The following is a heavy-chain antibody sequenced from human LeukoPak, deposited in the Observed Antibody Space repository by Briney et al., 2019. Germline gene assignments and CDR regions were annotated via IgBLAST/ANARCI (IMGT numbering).Heavy chain of an antibody. CDR1: GFTFSSYS. CDR2: ISSSSSYI. D-gene: IGHD3-9*01. J-gene: IGHJ4*02. Sequence: GGSLRLSCAASGFTFSSYSMNWVRQAPGKGLEWVSSISSSSSYIYYADSVKGRFTISRDNAKNSLYLQMNSLRAEDTAVYYCARNDILTGYCFDYWGQGTLVTVSS. V-gene: IGHV3-21*04. CDR3: ARNDILTGYCFDY.